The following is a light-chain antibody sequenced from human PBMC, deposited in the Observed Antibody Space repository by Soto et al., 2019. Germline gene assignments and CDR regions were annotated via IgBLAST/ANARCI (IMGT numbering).Light chain of an antibody. CDR2: EVT. V-gene: IGLV2-14*01. J-gene: IGLJ1*01. Sequence: QSALTQPASVSGSPGQSITISCTGTSSDVGSYNYVSWHQQHPGQAPKLMIYEVTHRASGIPDRFSASKSGNTASLTISGLQAGDEADYYCSSYRSSSTYVFGTGTNSPS. CDR3: SSYRSSSTYV. CDR1: SSDVGSYNY.